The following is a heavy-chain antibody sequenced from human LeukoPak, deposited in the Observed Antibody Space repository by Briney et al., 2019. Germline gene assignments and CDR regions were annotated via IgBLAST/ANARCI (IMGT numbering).Heavy chain of an antibody. CDR2: INPSGGST. J-gene: IGHJ4*02. CDR3: ARDPVGNTMVRGVPFDY. CDR1: GYTFTSYY. D-gene: IGHD3-10*01. Sequence: ASVKVSCKASGYTFTSYYMHWVRQAPGQGLEWMGIINPSGGSTNYAQKFQGRVTMTRDTSTSTVYMELNSLRSEGTAVYYCARDPVGNTMVRGVPFDYWGQGTLVTVSS. V-gene: IGHV1-46*01.